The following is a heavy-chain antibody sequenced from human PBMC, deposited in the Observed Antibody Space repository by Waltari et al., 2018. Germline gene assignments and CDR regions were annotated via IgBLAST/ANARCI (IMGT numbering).Heavy chain of an antibody. CDR3: ATGYSGYDTPYFVY. CDR1: GYTFTSYD. D-gene: IGHD5-12*01. V-gene: IGHV1-69*09. J-gene: IGHJ4*02. Sequence: QVQLVQSGAEVKKPGASVKVSCKASGYTFTSYDINWVRQATGQGLEWMGWIIPILGIANYAQKFQGRVTITADESTSTAYMELSSLRSEDTAVYYCATGYSGYDTPYFVYWGQGTLVTVSS. CDR2: IIPILGIA.